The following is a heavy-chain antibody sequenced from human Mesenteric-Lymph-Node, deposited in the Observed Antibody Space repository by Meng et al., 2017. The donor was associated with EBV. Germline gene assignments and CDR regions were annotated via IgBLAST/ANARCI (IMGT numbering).Heavy chain of an antibody. J-gene: IGHJ4*02. CDR3: ARRGIAEGFDF. CDR2: IYHFGSP. V-gene: IGHV4-30-2*01. Sequence: QVHLQSSGPGLWKPSQTLLLPCACPGGSVSIGGSSCSWIRQPPGKGLEWIGYIYHFGSPNYNPSLKSRVTISVDRSKNQFSLNLTSMTAADTAVYYCARRGIAEGFDFWGQGTLVTVSS. CDR1: GGSVSIGGSS.